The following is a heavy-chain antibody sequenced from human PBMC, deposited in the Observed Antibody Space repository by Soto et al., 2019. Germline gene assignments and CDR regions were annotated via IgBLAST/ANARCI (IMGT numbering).Heavy chain of an antibody. V-gene: IGHV5-10-1*01. Sequence: PGESLKISCKGSGYSFTSYWISWVRQMPGKVLEWMGRIDPSDSYTNYSPSFQGHVTISADKSISTAYLQWSSLKASDTAMYYCARHGRYYYYYGMDVWGQGTTVTVSS. J-gene: IGHJ6*02. CDR3: ARHGRYYYYYGMDV. CDR1: GYSFTSYW. CDR2: IDPSDSYT. D-gene: IGHD1-26*01.